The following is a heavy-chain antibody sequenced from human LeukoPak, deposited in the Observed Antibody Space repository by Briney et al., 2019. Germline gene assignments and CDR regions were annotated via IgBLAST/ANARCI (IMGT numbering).Heavy chain of an antibody. CDR2: ISWNSGSI. Sequence: GGSLRLSCAASGFTFDDYAMHWVRQAPGKGLEWVSGISWNSGSIGYADSVKGRFTISRDNAKNSLYLQVNSLRAEDTALYYCAKGGKRNQLPFDYWGQGTLVTVSS. J-gene: IGHJ4*02. CDR3: AKGGKRNQLPFDY. D-gene: IGHD2-2*01. V-gene: IGHV3-9*01. CDR1: GFTFDDYA.